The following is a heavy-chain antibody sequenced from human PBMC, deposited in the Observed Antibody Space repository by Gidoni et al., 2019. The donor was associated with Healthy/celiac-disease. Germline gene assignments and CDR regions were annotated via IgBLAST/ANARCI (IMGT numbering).Heavy chain of an antibody. D-gene: IGHD5-12*01. CDR2: IITIFGTA. CDR1: GCTFSRYA. V-gene: IGHV1-69*01. Sequence: QVQLVQSGAEVKKPGSSVKFSCNASGCTFSRYAISWLRQAPGQGLEWMGGIITIFGTANYAQKFQGRVTITADESTSTAYMELSSLRSEDTAVYDCARGVATDYYYDYYMDVWGKGTTVTVSS. CDR3: ARGVATDYYYDYYMDV. J-gene: IGHJ6*03.